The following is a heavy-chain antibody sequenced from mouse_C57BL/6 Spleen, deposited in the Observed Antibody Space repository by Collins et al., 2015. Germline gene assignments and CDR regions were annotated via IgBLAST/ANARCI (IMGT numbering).Heavy chain of an antibody. V-gene: IGHV1-26*01. J-gene: IGHJ4*01. CDR1: GYTFTDYY. CDR2: INPNNGGT. D-gene: IGHD1-1*02. CDR3: ARRGIPTWYYYAMDY. Sequence: EVQLQQSGPELVKPGASVKISCKASGYTFTDYYMNWVKQSHGKSLEWIGDINPNNGGTSYNQKFKGKATLTVDKSSSTAYMELRSLTSEDSAVYYCARRGIPTWYYYAMDYWGQGTSVTVSS.